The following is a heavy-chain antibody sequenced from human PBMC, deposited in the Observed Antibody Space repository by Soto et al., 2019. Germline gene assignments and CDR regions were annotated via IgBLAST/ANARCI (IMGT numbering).Heavy chain of an antibody. CDR1: GGSISSSSYY. CDR2: IYYSGST. D-gene: IGHD3-16*02. Sequence: PSGTLSLTCTVSGGSISSSSYYWGWIRQPPGKGLEWIGSIYYSGSTYYNPSLKSRVTISVDTSKNQFSLKLSSVTAADTAVYYCARQPYYDYIWGSYRPHDYWGQGTLVTVS. J-gene: IGHJ4*02. CDR3: ARQPYYDYIWGSYRPHDY. V-gene: IGHV4-39*01.